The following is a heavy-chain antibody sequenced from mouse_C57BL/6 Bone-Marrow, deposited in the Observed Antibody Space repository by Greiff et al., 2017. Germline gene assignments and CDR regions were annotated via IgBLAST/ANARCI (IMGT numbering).Heavy chain of an antibody. J-gene: IGHJ1*03. D-gene: IGHD2-5*01. CDR2: IDPENGDT. V-gene: IGHV14-4*01. CDR1: GFNIKDDY. Sequence: EVQLQESGAELVRPGASVKLSCTASGFNIKDDYMHWVKQRPEQGLEWIGWIDPENGDTEYASKFQGKATITADTSSNTAYLQLSSLTSEDTAVYYCRGYSNYEYWYFDVWGTGTTVTVSS. CDR3: RGYSNYEYWYFDV.